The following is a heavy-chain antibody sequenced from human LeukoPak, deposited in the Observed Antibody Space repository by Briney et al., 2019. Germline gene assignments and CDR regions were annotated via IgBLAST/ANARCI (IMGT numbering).Heavy chain of an antibody. J-gene: IGHJ4*02. CDR2: IKQDESEK. V-gene: IGHV3-7*01. Sequence: GSLRLSCAASGFTFSNYRMSWVRQAPGKGLEWVANIKQDESEKYYVDSVKGRFTISRDNAKNSLYLQMDSLGAEDTAVYYCAKFSRAADSYWGQGTLVTVSS. CDR1: GFTFSNYR. D-gene: IGHD2-15*01. CDR3: AKFSRAADSY.